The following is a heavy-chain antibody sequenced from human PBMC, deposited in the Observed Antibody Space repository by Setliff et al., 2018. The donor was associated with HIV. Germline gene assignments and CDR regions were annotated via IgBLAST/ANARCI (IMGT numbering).Heavy chain of an antibody. Sequence: PGGSLRLSCAASGFTVSDTHMTWVRQAPGKGLEWVSFIYSDGRTYYAESVKGRFTISRDNSKNSLYLQMNNLRAEDTAVYYCAVAVILDYWGQGNLVTVSS. V-gene: IGHV3-53*01. CDR1: GFTVSDTH. D-gene: IGHD6-19*01. CDR3: AVAVILDY. CDR2: IYSDGRT. J-gene: IGHJ4*02.